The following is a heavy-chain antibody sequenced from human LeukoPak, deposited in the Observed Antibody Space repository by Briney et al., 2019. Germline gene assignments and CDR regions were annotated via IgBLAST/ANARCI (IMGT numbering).Heavy chain of an antibody. CDR2: MWYDGSRE. CDR3: ARDLSFGSLDF. V-gene: IGHV3-33*01. D-gene: IGHD1-26*01. Sequence: GGSLRLSCAVSGFILSTHGMHWVRQAPGKGLEWVAGMWYDGSREDYADSVKGRFTISRDMSKNTLNLQMNSLGVEDTAMFYCARDLSFGSLDFRGQGTLVTVSS. CDR1: GFILSTHG. J-gene: IGHJ4*02.